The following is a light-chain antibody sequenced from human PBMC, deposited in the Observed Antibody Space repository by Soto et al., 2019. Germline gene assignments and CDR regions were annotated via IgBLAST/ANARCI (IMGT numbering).Light chain of an antibody. CDR2: DVT. J-gene: IGLJ1*01. CDR1: SSDVGNYDY. CDR3: CTYTNTRHYV. V-gene: IGLV2-14*01. Sequence: QSALTQPASVSGSPGQSITISCTGTSSDVGNYDYVSWYQQHPGTAPKLLIYDVTDRSSGVSNRFSGSKSGNTASLTISGLQAEDEADYFCCTYTNTRHYVFGTGTKLTVL.